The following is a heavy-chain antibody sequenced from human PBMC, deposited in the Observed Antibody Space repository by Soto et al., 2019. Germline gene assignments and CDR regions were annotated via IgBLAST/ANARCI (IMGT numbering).Heavy chain of an antibody. CDR1: GGSISSSSYY. CDR3: ASKGATYYDILTGYYKKEKTRGYYYYGMDV. CDR2: IYYSGST. D-gene: IGHD3-9*01. V-gene: IGHV4-39*01. Sequence: SETLSLICTVSGGSISSSSYYWGWIRQPPGKGLEWIGSIYYSGSTYYNPSLKSRVTISVDTSKNQFSLELSSVTAADTAVYYCASKGATYYDILTGYYKKEKTRGYYYYGMDVWGQGTTVTVSS. J-gene: IGHJ6*02.